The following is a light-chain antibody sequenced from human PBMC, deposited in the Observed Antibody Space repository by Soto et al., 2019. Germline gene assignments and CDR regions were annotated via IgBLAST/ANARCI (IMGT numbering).Light chain of an antibody. V-gene: IGKV3-15*01. J-gene: IGKJ2*01. Sequence: EIVMTQSPATLSVSPGERATLSCRASQSVSSKLAWFQQKPGQAPRLLIYGASTRATGIPARLSGSGSGTEFTLTISSLQPEDFAVYYCQQYNNWPHTFGQGTKLEIK. CDR3: QQYNNWPHT. CDR1: QSVSSK. CDR2: GAS.